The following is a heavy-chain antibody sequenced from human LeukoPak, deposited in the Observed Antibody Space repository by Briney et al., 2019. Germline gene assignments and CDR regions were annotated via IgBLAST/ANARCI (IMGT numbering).Heavy chain of an antibody. V-gene: IGHV4-34*01. CDR3: ARVLSSSSWYINFDY. Sequence: SETLSLTCAVYGGSFSGYYWSWIREPPGKGLEWIGEINHSGSTNYNPSLKSRVTISVDTSKNQFSLKLSSVTAADTAVYYRARVLSSSSWYINFDYWGQGTLVTVSS. D-gene: IGHD6-13*01. CDR1: GGSFSGYY. CDR2: INHSGST. J-gene: IGHJ4*02.